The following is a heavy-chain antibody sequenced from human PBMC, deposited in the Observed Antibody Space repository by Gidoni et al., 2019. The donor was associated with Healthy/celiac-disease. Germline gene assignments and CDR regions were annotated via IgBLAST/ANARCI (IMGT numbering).Heavy chain of an antibody. D-gene: IGHD6-19*01. CDR3: ARLKQWLVTRYFDY. J-gene: IGHJ4*02. V-gene: IGHV4-39*01. CDR2: IYYSGST. CDR1: GGSISSSSYY. Sequence: QLQLQESGPGLVKPSETLSLTCTVSGGSISSSSYYWGWIRQPPWKGLEWIGSIYYSGSTYYNPSLKSRVTISVDTSKNQFSLKLSSVTAADTAVYYCARLKQWLVTRYFDYWGQGTLVTVSS.